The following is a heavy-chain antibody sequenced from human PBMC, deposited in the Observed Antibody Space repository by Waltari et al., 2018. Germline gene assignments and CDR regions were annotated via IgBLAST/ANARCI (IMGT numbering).Heavy chain of an antibody. CDR1: GGSISSGDYY. V-gene: IGHV4-30-4*08. Sequence: QVQLQESGPGLVKPSQTLYLTCTVSGGSISSGDYYWSWTRQPPGKGLEWIGYIYYSGSTYYNPSLKSRVTISVDTSKNQFSLKLSSVTAADTAVYYCARESNYYYYMDVWGKGTTVTISS. J-gene: IGHJ6*03. CDR2: IYYSGST. CDR3: ARESNYYYYMDV.